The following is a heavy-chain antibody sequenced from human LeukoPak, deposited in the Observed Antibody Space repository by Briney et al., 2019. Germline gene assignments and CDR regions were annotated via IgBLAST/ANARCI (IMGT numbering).Heavy chain of an antibody. J-gene: IGHJ6*02. D-gene: IGHD3-10*01. CDR2: IYTSGST. Sequence: SETLSLTCTVSGGSISSYYWSWIRQPAGKGLEWIGRIYTSGSTNYNPSLKSRVTMSVHTSKTHFSLKLSSVTAADTAVYYCASLAIDYYGSGSYLLTSPRYGMDVWGQGTTVTVSS. V-gene: IGHV4-4*07. CDR1: GGSISSYY. CDR3: ASLAIDYYGSGSYLLTSPRYGMDV.